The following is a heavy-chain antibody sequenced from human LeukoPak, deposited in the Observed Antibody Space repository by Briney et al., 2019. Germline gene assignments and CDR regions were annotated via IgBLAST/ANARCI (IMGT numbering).Heavy chain of an antibody. J-gene: IGHJ3*02. V-gene: IGHV1-18*01. CDR3: ARDRPRYSSSPRAFDI. CDR1: GYTFTSYG. CDR2: ISAYNGNT. Sequence: GASVKVSCKASGYTFTSYGISWVRQAPGQGLEWMGWISAYNGNTNYAQKLQGRVTMTTDTSTSTAYMELRSLRSDDTAVYYCARDRPRYSSSPRAFDIWGQGTMVTVSS. D-gene: IGHD6-13*01.